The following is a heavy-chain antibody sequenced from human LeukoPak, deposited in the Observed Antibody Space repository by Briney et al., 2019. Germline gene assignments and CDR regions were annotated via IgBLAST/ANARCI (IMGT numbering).Heavy chain of an antibody. CDR1: GGSFSGYY. CDR3: ARSRYCGGDCYSYDAFDI. Sequence: SETPSLTCAVYGGSFSGYYWSWIRQPPGKGLEWIGEINHSGSTNYNPSLKSRVTISVDTSKNQFSLKLSSVTAADTAVYYCARSRYCGGDCYSYDAFDIWGQGTMVTVSS. V-gene: IGHV4-34*01. D-gene: IGHD2-21*02. CDR2: INHSGST. J-gene: IGHJ3*02.